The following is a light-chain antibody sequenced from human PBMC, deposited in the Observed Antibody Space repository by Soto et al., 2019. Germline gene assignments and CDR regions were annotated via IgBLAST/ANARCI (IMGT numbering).Light chain of an antibody. Sequence: EIVLTQSPGTLSLSPGERATLSCRASQSVSSSYLAWYQQRPGQAPRLLIYGASSRAIGIPDRFSGSGSGTNLPLTLSRLEPEDFSVDYCLQYDRSRTFGQGTKVEIK. V-gene: IGKV3-20*01. CDR3: LQYDRSRT. CDR2: GAS. J-gene: IGKJ1*01. CDR1: QSVSSSY.